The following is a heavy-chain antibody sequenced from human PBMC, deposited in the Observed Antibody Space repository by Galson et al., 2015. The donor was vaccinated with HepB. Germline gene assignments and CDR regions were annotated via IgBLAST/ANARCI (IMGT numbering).Heavy chain of an antibody. J-gene: IGHJ3*02. CDR1: GYTFTSYA. Sequence: SCKASGYTFTSYAMHWVRQAPGQRLEWMGWINAGNGNTKYSQKFQGRVTITRDTSASTAYMELSSLRSEDTAVYYCARERRITMIVVGDDAFDIWGQGTMVTVSS. V-gene: IGHV1-3*01. CDR3: ARERRITMIVVGDDAFDI. CDR2: INAGNGNT. D-gene: IGHD3-22*01.